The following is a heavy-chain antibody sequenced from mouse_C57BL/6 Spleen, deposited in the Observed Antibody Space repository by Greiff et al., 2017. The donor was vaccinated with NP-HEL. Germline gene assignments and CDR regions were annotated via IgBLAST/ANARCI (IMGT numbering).Heavy chain of an antibody. CDR1: GFTFSDYG. CDR3: ARGGNYVLYYYAMDY. Sequence: DVKLVESGGGLVKPGGSLKLSCAASGFTFSDYGMHWVRQAPEKGLEWVAYISSGSSTIYYADTVKGRFTISRDNAKNTLFLQMTSLRSEDTAMYYCARGGNYVLYYYAMDYWGQGTSVTVSS. J-gene: IGHJ4*01. D-gene: IGHD2-1*01. V-gene: IGHV5-17*01. CDR2: ISSGSSTI.